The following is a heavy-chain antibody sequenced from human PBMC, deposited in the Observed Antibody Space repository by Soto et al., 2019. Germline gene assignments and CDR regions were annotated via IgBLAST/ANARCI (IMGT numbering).Heavy chain of an antibody. CDR1: GGSISSGDYY. CDR2: IYYSGST. Sequence: SETLSLTCTVSGGSISSGDYYWSWIRQPPGKGLEWIGYIYYSGSTYYNPSLKSRVTISVDTSKNQFSLKLSSVTAADTAVYYCARSERVVTAILNVDYWGQGTMVTVSS. CDR3: ARSERVVTAILNVDY. V-gene: IGHV4-30-4*01. D-gene: IGHD2-21*02. J-gene: IGHJ4*02.